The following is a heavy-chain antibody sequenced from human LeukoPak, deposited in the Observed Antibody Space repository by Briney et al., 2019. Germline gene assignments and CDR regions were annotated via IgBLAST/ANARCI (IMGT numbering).Heavy chain of an antibody. J-gene: IGHJ4*02. D-gene: IGHD3-22*01. Sequence: GGSLRLSCAASGFTFSSYAMSWVRQAPGKGLSWVSTISGGSGSTYCADSVKGRFTISRDNSKNTLYLQMNSLRDEDTAVYYCAKHRFESGGYHSTDWGQGTLVTVSS. CDR2: ISGGSGST. CDR1: GFTFSSYA. CDR3: AKHRFESGGYHSTD. V-gene: IGHV3-23*01.